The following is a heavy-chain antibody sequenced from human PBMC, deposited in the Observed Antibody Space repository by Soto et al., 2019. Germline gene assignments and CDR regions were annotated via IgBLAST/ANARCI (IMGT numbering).Heavy chain of an antibody. V-gene: IGHV3-15*07. CDR1: GFTFSNAW. CDR2: IKSKTDGGTT. CDR3: TTNHDYGDYRLDY. Sequence: GGSLRLSCAASGFTFSNAWMNWVRQAPGKGLEWVGRIKSKTDGGTTDYAAPVKGRFTISRDDSKNTLYLQMNSLKTEDTAVYYCTTNHDYGDYRLDYWGQGTLVTVSS. D-gene: IGHD4-17*01. J-gene: IGHJ4*02.